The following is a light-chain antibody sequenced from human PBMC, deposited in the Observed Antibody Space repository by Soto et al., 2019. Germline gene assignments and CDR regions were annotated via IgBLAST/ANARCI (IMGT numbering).Light chain of an antibody. J-gene: IGLJ2*01. V-gene: IGLV1-44*01. CDR3: AAWDDSMNGLV. CDR2: TNN. Sequence: QAVLTQPPSASGTPGQRVTIYCSGSSSNIGSNAVNWYQQLPGTAPKLVIHTNNQRPSGVPDRFSGSKSGTSASLAISGLQSEDEADYQWAAWDDSMNGLVFGGGTTLTVL. CDR1: SSNIGSNA.